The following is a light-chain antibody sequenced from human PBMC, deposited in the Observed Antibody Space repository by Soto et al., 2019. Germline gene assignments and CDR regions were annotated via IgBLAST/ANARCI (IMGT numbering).Light chain of an antibody. CDR3: SSYTSRSTLV. CDR2: EVT. J-gene: IGLJ2*01. Sequence: QSALTQPASVSGSPGQSITISCTGTNNDVGGYDYVSWFQQHPGKAPKLMIYEVTYRPSGVSNRFSGSKSGNTASLTISGLQAEDEADYYCSSYTSRSTLVFGGGTKLNVL. V-gene: IGLV2-14*01. CDR1: NNDVGGYDY.